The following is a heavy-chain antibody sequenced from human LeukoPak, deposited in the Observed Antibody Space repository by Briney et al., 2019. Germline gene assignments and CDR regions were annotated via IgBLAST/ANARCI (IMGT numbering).Heavy chain of an antibody. V-gene: IGHV3-7*01. D-gene: IGHD6-19*01. CDR1: GFTLSTYW. Sequence: PGGSLRLSCAASGFTLSTYWMSWVRQAPGKGPEWAANIKRDGSEKDYVGSVRGRFTISRDNAKNSLYLQMDSLRVEDTAIYYCARGSSGWNADHWGQGTLVTVSS. CDR3: ARGSSGWNADH. J-gene: IGHJ5*02. CDR2: IKRDGSEK.